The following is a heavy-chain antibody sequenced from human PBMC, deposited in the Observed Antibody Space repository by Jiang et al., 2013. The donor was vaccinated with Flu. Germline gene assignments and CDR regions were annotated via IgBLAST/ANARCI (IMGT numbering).Heavy chain of an antibody. Sequence: GLVKPSETLSLTCTVSGGSISSSSYYWGWIRQPPGKGLEWIGSIYYSGSTYYNPSLKSLVTISVDTSKNQFSLKLSSVTAADTAVYYCARGGGSYPYLDYWGQGTLVTVSS. J-gene: IGHJ4*02. D-gene: IGHD1-26*01. CDR3: ARGGGSYPYLDY. V-gene: IGHV4-39*07. CDR2: IYYSGST. CDR1: GGSISSSSYY.